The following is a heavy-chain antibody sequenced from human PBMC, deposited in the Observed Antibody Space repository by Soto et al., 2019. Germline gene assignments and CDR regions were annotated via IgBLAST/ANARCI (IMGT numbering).Heavy chain of an antibody. Sequence: SETLSLTCTVSGGSISSYYWSWIRQPPGKGLEWIGYIYYSGSTNYNPSLKSRVTISVDTSKNQFSLKLSSVTAADTAVYYCARQMVVTPFHAFDIWGQGTMVTVSS. CDR1: GGSISSYY. CDR2: IYYSGST. CDR3: ARQMVVTPFHAFDI. D-gene: IGHD2-21*02. V-gene: IGHV4-59*01. J-gene: IGHJ3*02.